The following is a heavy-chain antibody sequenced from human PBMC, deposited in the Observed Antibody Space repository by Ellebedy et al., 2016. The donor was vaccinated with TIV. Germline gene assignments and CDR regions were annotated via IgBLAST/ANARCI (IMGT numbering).Heavy chain of an antibody. J-gene: IGHJ4*02. CDR2: LYHSGST. V-gene: IGHV4-4*01. D-gene: IGHD3-22*01. CDR1: GGSISTGDW. CDR3: ARSPGDYSDSRGYFYT. Sequence: RGSLRLSCAVSGGSISTGDWWSWVRQPPGEGLEWIGELYHSGSTIYNPSLNSRLTILVDKSKNHFSLRLSSVTAADTAVYFCARSPGDYSDSRGYFYTWGQGTLVTVSS.